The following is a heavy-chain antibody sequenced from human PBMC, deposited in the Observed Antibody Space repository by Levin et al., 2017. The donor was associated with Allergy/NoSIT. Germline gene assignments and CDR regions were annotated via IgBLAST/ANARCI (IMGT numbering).Heavy chain of an antibody. CDR1: GFTLSSYW. CDR3: ARIRIGSSKWYVDL. Sequence: LSLTCAASGFTLSSYWLHWVRQAPGKGLVWVSRINGDGSSTNYVDSVKGRFAISRDNAKNTVYLQMNSLRADDTAVYYCARIRIGSSKWYVDLWGRGTLVTVSP. CDR2: INGDGSST. J-gene: IGHJ2*01. D-gene: IGHD2-21*01. V-gene: IGHV3-74*01.